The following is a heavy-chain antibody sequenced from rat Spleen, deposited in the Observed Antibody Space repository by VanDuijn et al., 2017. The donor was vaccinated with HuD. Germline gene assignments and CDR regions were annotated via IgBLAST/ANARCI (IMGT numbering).Heavy chain of an antibody. V-gene: IGHV5-25*01. CDR2: ISTGGGNT. Sequence: EVKLVESGGGLVQPGRSLKLSCAASGFSFGDYAMAWVRQAPKKGLEWVATISTGGGNTYYRDSVKGRFTISRDNAKSTLYLQMDSLRSEDTATYYCTRENWVFDYWGQGVVVTVSS. J-gene: IGHJ2*01. CDR3: TRENWVFDY. CDR1: GFSFGDYA. D-gene: IGHD5-1*01.